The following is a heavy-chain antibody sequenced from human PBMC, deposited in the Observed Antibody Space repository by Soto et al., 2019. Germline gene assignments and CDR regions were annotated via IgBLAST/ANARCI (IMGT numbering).Heavy chain of an antibody. D-gene: IGHD3-16*01. Sequence: SETLSLTCTVSGGSISSYYWCWTRQPAGKGLEWIGRFYPTGKTNYNPSLQSRLTMSADTSRNQFSLNLTSVTAADTAVYYCARCGLDYGMDVWGQGTTVTVS. J-gene: IGHJ6*02. V-gene: IGHV4-4*07. CDR1: GGSISSYY. CDR3: ARCGLDYGMDV. CDR2: FYPTGKT.